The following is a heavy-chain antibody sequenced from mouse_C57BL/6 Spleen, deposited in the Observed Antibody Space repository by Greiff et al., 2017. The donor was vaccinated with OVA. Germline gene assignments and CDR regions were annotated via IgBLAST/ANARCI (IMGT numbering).Heavy chain of an antibody. CDR2: IDPSDSET. CDR1: GYTFTSYW. CDR3: ARNYYDYDGGAMDY. J-gene: IGHJ4*01. D-gene: IGHD2-4*01. Sequence: QVQLQQPGAELVRPGSSVKLSCKASGYTFTSYWMHWVKQRPIQGLEWIVNIDPSDSETHYNQKFKDKATLTVDKSSSTAYMQLSSLTSEDSAVYYCARNYYDYDGGAMDYWGQGTSVTVSS. V-gene: IGHV1-52*01.